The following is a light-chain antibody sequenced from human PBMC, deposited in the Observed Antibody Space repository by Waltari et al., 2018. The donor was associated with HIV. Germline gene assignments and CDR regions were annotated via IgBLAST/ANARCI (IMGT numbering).Light chain of an antibody. CDR3: QQYYSTPYT. CDR2: WAS. J-gene: IGKJ2*01. Sequence: DIVMTQSPDSLAVSRGERATINCKSSQSILYRSNNNNYLAWYQEKPGQPPKLLIYWASTRESGVPDRFSGSGSGTDFTLTISSLQAEDVAVYYCQQYYSTPYTFGQGTKLEIK. CDR1: QSILYRSNNNNY. V-gene: IGKV4-1*01.